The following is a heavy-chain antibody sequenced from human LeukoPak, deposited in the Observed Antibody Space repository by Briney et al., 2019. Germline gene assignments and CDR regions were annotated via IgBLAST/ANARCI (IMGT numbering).Heavy chain of an antibody. CDR1: GYSFTSYW. CDR3: ARWSPTPAALLGRYYYYMDV. CDR2: IYPGDSDT. V-gene: IGHV5-51*01. Sequence: GESLKISCKGSGYSFTSYWIGWVRQMPGKGLEWMGIIYPGDSDTRYSPSFQGQVTISADKSISTAYLQWSSLKASDTAMYYCARWSPTPAALLGRYYYYMDVWGKGTTVTVSS. D-gene: IGHD2-2*01. J-gene: IGHJ6*03.